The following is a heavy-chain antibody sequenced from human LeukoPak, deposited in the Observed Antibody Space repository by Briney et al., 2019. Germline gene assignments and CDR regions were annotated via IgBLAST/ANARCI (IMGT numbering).Heavy chain of an antibody. CDR2: IYSSGGT. CDR3: ARDFCSGGSCYSYFHY. D-gene: IGHD2-15*01. J-gene: IGHJ4*02. Sequence: SETLSLTCSVSGGSISGYYWSWIRQPPGKGLEWLGHIYSSGGTNYNPSLKSRVTISLDTSKNQFSLRLSSVTAADTAVYYCARDFCSGGSCYSYFHYWGQGTLVTVSS. V-gene: IGHV4-59*01. CDR1: GGSISGYY.